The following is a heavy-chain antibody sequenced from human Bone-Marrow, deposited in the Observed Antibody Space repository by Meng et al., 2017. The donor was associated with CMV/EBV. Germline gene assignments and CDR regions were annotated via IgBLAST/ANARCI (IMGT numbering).Heavy chain of an antibody. CDR2: IYYSGST. Sequence: SETLSLTCTVSGGSISSSSYYWGWIRQPPGKGLEWIGSIYYSGSTYYNPSLKSRVTMSVDTSKNQFFLKVISVTAADTAVYYCARQIVVGLNWFDPWGQGNLVTVSS. CDR3: ARQIVVGLNWFDP. CDR1: GGSISSSSYY. V-gene: IGHV4-39*07. J-gene: IGHJ5*02. D-gene: IGHD3-22*01.